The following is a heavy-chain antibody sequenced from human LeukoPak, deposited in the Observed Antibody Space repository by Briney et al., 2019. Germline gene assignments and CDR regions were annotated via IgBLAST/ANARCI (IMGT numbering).Heavy chain of an antibody. J-gene: IGHJ6*03. CDR2: INPKNAGT. D-gene: IGHD3-3*01. V-gene: IGHV1-2*02. CDR3: ARGGGKKYYYYMDV. Sequence: ASVKVSCKASGYTFTGHYMHWVRQAPGQGLEWMGWINPKNAGTNYAQKFQGRVTMTRDTSTGTVYMELSRLRSDDTAVYYCARGGGKKYYYYMDVWGKGTTVTVSS. CDR1: GYTFTGHY.